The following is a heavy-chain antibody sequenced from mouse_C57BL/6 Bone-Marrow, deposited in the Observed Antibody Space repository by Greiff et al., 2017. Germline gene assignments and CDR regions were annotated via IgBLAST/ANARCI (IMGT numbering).Heavy chain of an antibody. Sequence: EVMLVESGGGLVQPGGSLKLSCAASGFTFSDYYMYWVRQTPEKRLEWVAYISNGGGSTYYPDTVKGRFTISRDNAKNTLYLQMSRLKSEDTAMYYCARHGLLLDYWGQGTTLTVSS. CDR1: GFTFSDYY. J-gene: IGHJ2*01. CDR2: ISNGGGST. V-gene: IGHV5-12*01. D-gene: IGHD2-3*01. CDR3: ARHGLLLDY.